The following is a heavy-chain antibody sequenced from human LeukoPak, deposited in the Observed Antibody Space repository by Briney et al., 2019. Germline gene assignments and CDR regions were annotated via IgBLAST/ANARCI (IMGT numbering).Heavy chain of an antibody. CDR3: ARLVWFGESYFDY. CDR2: IYYSGST. J-gene: IGHJ4*02. D-gene: IGHD3-10*01. V-gene: IGHV4-59*01. Sequence: SETLSLTCTVSGGSISSYYWSWIRQPPGKGLEWIGYIYYSGSTNYNPSLKRRVTISVDTSKNQFSLKLSSVTAADTAVYYCARLVWFGESYFDYWGQGTLVTVSS. CDR1: GGSISSYY.